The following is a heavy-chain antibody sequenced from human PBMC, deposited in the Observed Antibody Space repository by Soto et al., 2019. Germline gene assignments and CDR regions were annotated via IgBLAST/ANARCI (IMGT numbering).Heavy chain of an antibody. Sequence: QVQLVQSGAEVKKPGSSVKVSCKASGGTFSSYAISWVRQAPGQGLEWMGGIIPIFGTANYAQKFQGRVTITADECTSSGYMELSSLRSEDTAVYDCARDHCSGGSCPWGYWGQGTLVTVSS. CDR1: GGTFSSYA. D-gene: IGHD2-15*01. CDR3: ARDHCSGGSCPWGY. J-gene: IGHJ4*02. V-gene: IGHV1-69*12. CDR2: IIPIFGTA.